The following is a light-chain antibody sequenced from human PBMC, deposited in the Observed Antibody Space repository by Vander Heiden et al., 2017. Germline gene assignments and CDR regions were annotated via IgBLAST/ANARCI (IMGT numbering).Light chain of an antibody. CDR1: SSDVGTYNL. Sequence: QSALTQPASVSGSPGQSITISCTGTSSDVGTYNLVSWYQPHPGKTPKLMIFQGSRRPSGVANRFSGSKSGNTASLTTSGLQADDDADYYCSSDAGSTTFVVFGGGTKLTVL. J-gene: IGLJ2*01. V-gene: IGLV2-23*03. CDR3: SSDAGSTTFVV. CDR2: QGS.